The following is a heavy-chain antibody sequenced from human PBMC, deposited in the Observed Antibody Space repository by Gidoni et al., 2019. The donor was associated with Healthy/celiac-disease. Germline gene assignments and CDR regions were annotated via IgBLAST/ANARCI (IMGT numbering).Heavy chain of an antibody. J-gene: IGHJ4*02. V-gene: IGHV1-69*01. CDR1: GAPFSSYA. D-gene: IGHD2-15*01. Sequence: QVQLVQSGAEVKKPGSSVKVSCKASGAPFSSYAISWVRQAPGQGLEWMGGIIPILGTANYAQKFQGRVTITADESTSTAYMELSSLRSEDTAVYYCARGPGYCSGGSCYAPWIPRGWGQGTLVTVSS. CDR2: IIPILGTA. CDR3: ARGPGYCSGGSCYAPWIPRG.